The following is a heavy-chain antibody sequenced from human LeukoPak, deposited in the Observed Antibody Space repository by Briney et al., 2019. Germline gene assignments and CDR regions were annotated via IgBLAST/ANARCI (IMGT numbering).Heavy chain of an antibody. Sequence: SETLSLTCTVSGYSISSGYYWGWIRQPPGKGLEWIGNIYYSGSTYYNLSLKSRVTISVDTSKNQFSLKLNSVTAADTAVYYCARSVHISAPFDVWGQGTLVTVSS. V-gene: IGHV4-38-2*02. CDR2: IYYSGST. D-gene: IGHD2-21*01. J-gene: IGHJ4*02. CDR3: ARSVHISAPFDV. CDR1: GYSISSGYY.